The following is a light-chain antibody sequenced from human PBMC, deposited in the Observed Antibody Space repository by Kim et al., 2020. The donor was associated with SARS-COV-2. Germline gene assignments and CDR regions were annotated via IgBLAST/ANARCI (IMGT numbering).Light chain of an antibody. CDR3: QQAKSLTLT. CDR2: ATS. V-gene: IGKV1-12*01. Sequence: ASVRDSITKTRRASQGIDYWLAWYQQKPGKVPRLLNSATSSLESGVPSRFSGNGIGTEFSLTIGSLQPEDLATYYCQQAKSLTLTFGGGTTVEI. J-gene: IGKJ4*01. CDR1: QGIDYW.